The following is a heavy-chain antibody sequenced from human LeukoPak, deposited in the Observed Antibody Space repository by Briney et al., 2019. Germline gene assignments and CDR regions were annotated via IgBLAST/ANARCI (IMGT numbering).Heavy chain of an antibody. CDR1: GFTFSSYA. J-gene: IGHJ4*02. Sequence: PGGSLRLSCAASGFTFSSYAMSWVRQAPGKGLEGVSAISGSGGNTYYADSVKGRFTISRDNPKNTLYLQMNSLRADDTAVYYCAKMPVGAVRYNFDYWGQGTLVTVSS. CDR3: AKMPVGAVRYNFDY. V-gene: IGHV3-23*01. D-gene: IGHD1-26*01. CDR2: ISGSGGNT.